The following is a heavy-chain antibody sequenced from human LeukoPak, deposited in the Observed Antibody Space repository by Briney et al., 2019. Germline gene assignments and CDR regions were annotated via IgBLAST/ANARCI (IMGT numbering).Heavy chain of an antibody. D-gene: IGHD3-10*01. V-gene: IGHV4-59*01. Sequence: SETLSLTCTVSDDSITIYYWTWIRQPPGKGLEWIGYIGHTGTTNYNPSLNSRVTISRDTSKNHFSLQLSSVTAADTAVYYCARGGYYGSGNDFRFDPWGQGTLVTVSS. CDR1: DDSITIYY. CDR2: IGHTGTT. CDR3: ARGGYYGSGNDFRFDP. J-gene: IGHJ5*02.